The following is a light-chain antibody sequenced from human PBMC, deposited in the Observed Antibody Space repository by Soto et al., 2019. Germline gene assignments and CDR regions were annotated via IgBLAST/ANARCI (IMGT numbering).Light chain of an antibody. CDR3: LQHIHWRT. Sequence: EIVMTQSPATLSVSPGERATLSCRASQSIGTDLALYQDRPAPAPGLLIYGASTRATGVPSRFSGSGSGTEFTLTISGLHSEDFAVYYCLQHIHWRTFGQGTKLEVK. J-gene: IGKJ2*01. CDR2: GAS. V-gene: IGKV3-15*01. CDR1: QSIGTD.